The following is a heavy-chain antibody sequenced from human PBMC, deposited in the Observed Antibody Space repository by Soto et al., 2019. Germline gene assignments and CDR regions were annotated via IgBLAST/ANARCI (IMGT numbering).Heavy chain of an antibody. D-gene: IGHD3-22*01. Sequence: ASVKVSCKASGGTFSSYAISRVRQAPGQGLEWMGGIIPIFGTANYAQKFQGRVTITADESTSTAYMELSSLRSEDTAVYYCARVRPDYYDSSGYGLGAFDIWGQGTMVTVSS. V-gene: IGHV1-69*13. J-gene: IGHJ3*02. CDR2: IIPIFGTA. CDR3: ARVRPDYYDSSGYGLGAFDI. CDR1: GGTFSSYA.